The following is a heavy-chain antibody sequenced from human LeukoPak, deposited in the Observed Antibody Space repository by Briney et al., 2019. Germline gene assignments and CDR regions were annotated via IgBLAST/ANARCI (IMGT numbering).Heavy chain of an antibody. CDR2: IWYDGSNR. D-gene: IGHD3-22*01. V-gene: IGHV3-33*01. CDR3: ARDYYDSSGYYPVDY. J-gene: IGHJ4*02. Sequence: PGGSLRLSCAASGFTFSSYGMHWVRQAPGKGLEWVAVIWYDGSNRYYADSVKGRFTISRDNSKNTLYLQMNSLRAEDTAVYYCARDYYDSSGYYPVDYWGQGTLVTVSS. CDR1: GFTFSSYG.